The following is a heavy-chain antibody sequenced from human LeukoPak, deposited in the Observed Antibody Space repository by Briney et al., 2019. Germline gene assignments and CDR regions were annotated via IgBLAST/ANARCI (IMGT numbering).Heavy chain of an antibody. V-gene: IGHV3-48*01. CDR2: ISSSSSTI. J-gene: IGHJ4*02. D-gene: IGHD3-10*01. CDR1: GFTFSSYS. CDR3: AEDRDSYYGSGSEFDY. Sequence: PGGSLRLSCAASGFTFSSYSMNWVRQAPGKGLEWVSYISSSSSTIYYADSLKGRFTISRDNSKNTLYLQMNSLRAEDTAVYYCAEDRDSYYGSGSEFDYWGQGTLVTVSS.